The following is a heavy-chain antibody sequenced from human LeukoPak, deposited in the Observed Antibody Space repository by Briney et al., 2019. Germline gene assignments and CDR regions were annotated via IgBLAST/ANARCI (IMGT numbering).Heavy chain of an antibody. D-gene: IGHD1-1*01. CDR3: ARTPTGRIDY. V-gene: IGHV2-70*04. CDR1: GFSPSTSGMR. J-gene: IGHJ4*02. Sequence: SGPTLVNPTQTLTLTCTFSGFSPSTSGMRVTWIRQPPGKALEWLARIDWDDDKFYSTSLKTRLTISKDTSKNQVILTMTNMDPVDTGTYYCARTPTGRIDYWGQGILVTVSS. CDR2: IDWDDDK.